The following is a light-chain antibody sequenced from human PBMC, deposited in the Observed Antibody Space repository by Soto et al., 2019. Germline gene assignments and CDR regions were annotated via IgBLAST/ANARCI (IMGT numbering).Light chain of an antibody. CDR1: QSVSSN. Sequence: EIVLTQSPGTLSVSPGERATLSCRASQSVSSNLAWYQQRPGQAPRLLIYGASTRATGIPARFSGSGSGTEFALTISSLQSTDFAVYFCQQYNDWPWTFGQGTKVDIK. V-gene: IGKV3-15*01. CDR3: QQYNDWPWT. CDR2: GAS. J-gene: IGKJ1*01.